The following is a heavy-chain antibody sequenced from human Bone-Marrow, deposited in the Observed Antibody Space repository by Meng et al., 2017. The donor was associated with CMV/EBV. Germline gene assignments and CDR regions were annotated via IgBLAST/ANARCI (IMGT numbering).Heavy chain of an antibody. CDR1: GGTFSSYA. Sequence: SVKVSCKASGGTFSSYAISWVRQAPRQGLEWMGGIIPIFGTANYAQKFQGRVTITTDESTSTAYMELSSLRSEDTAVDYCARFIAAAQNAFDIWGQGTMVTVSS. CDR3: ARFIAAAQNAFDI. V-gene: IGHV1-69*05. CDR2: IIPIFGTA. J-gene: IGHJ3*02. D-gene: IGHD6-13*01.